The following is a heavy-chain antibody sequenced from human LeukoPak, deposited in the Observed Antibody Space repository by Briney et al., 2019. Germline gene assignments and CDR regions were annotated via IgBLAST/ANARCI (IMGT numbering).Heavy chain of an antibody. CDR3: ARGTTSGSSWYLNWFDT. Sequence: PSETLSLTCTVSGGSISSYYWSWIRQPAGKGLEWIGRIYVSGSTNYNPSLKSRVTMSVDTSKNQSSLKLTSVSAADTAVYYCARGTTSGSSWYLNWFDTWGQGTLVTVSS. CDR2: IYVSGST. J-gene: IGHJ5*02. CDR1: GGSISSYY. V-gene: IGHV4-4*07. D-gene: IGHD6-13*01.